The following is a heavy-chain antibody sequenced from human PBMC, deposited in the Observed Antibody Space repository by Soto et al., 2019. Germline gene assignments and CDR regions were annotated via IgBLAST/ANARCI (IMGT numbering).Heavy chain of an antibody. V-gene: IGHV3-7*03. CDR3: TRDLDHRGSAPISEY. CDR1: GFTFGADW. CDR2: INRGGDDT. J-gene: IGHJ4*02. D-gene: IGHD3-10*01. Sequence: EVQLVESGGGLVQPGESLRLSCSGSGFTFGADWMTWVRQAAGKELEWVANINRGGDDTYYMDSVKGRFTISRDNSRNSLFLQMNSLRAEDTAVYYCTRDLDHRGSAPISEYWGQGTLVTVSS.